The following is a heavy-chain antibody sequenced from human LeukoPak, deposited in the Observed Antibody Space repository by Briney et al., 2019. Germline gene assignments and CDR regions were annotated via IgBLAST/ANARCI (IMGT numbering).Heavy chain of an antibody. V-gene: IGHV3-33*08. CDR2: IWYDGSNK. CDR3: ARDYMATRCYFDY. CDR1: GFTFSTYW. D-gene: IGHD2-2*02. Sequence: GGSLRLSCAASGFTFSTYWMSWVRQAPGKGLEWVAVIWYDGSNKYYADSVKGRFTISRDNSKNTLYLQMNSLRAEDTAVYYCARDYMATRCYFDYWGQGTLVTVSS. J-gene: IGHJ4*02.